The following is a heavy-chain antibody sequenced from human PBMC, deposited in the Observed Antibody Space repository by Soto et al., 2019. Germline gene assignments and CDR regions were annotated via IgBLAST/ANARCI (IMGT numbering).Heavy chain of an antibody. Sequence: VQLVESGGGVVQPGRSLRLSCAASGFTFSSYAMHWVRQAPGKGLEWVAVISYDGSNKYYADSVKGRFTISRDNSKHTLYLQMNSLRAEDTAVYYCARDEATVTTIYYFDYWGQGTLVTVSS. J-gene: IGHJ4*02. D-gene: IGHD4-17*01. V-gene: IGHV3-30-3*01. CDR1: GFTFSSYA. CDR3: ARDEATVTTIYYFDY. CDR2: ISYDGSNK.